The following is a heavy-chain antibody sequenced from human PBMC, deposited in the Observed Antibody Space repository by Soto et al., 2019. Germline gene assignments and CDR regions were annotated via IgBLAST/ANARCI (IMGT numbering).Heavy chain of an antibody. CDR1: GIIFSRSG. J-gene: IGHJ4*02. V-gene: IGHV3-30*02. D-gene: IGHD2-15*01. Sequence: QVQLVESGGGVVQPGGSLRLSCAASGIIFSRSGMHWVRQAPGKGLEWVALIRNDGSREYYADSVKGRFTISRDNSKSAVYLQMNRLKAGDTAVYYCARDLGLQALDYWGQGNVVTVSS. CDR2: IRNDGSRE. CDR3: ARDLGLQALDY.